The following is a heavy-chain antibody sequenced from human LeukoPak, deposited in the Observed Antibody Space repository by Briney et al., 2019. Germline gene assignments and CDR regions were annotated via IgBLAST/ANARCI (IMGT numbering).Heavy chain of an antibody. CDR2: ISGSGGST. CDR3: ANTEQLVGASFDY. CDR1: GLTFRNYA. D-gene: IGHD1-26*01. Sequence: GGSLRLSCAASGLTFRNYAMSWVRQAPGKGLEWVSAISGSGGSTYYADSVKGRFTISRDNSKNTLYLQMNSLRAEDTAVYYCANTEQLVGASFDYWGQGTLVTVSS. V-gene: IGHV3-23*01. J-gene: IGHJ4*02.